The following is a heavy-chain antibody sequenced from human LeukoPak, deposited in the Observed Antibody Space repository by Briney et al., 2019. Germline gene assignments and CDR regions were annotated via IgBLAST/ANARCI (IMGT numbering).Heavy chain of an antibody. D-gene: IGHD3-16*01. CDR3: AREISRFGI. Sequence: PGGSLRLSCAASGFTVSSNYMNWVRQAPGKGPEWVSSIYIGGSTYYADSVKGRFTISRDNPNNTLYLQMHSLRAEDTAVYYCAREISRFGIWGQGTLVTVSS. CDR2: IYIGGST. J-gene: IGHJ4*02. V-gene: IGHV3-66*01. CDR1: GFTVSSNY.